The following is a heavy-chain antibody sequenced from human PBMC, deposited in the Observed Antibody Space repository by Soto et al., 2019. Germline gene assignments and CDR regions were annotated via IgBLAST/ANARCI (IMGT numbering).Heavy chain of an antibody. V-gene: IGHV3-11*06. CDR1: GFTFSDYY. Sequence: GGSLRLSCAAPGFTFSDYYMSWIRQAPGKGLEWVSYISSSSSYTNYADSVKGRFTISRDNAKNSLYLQMNSLRAEDTAVYYCARSPITFGGVSLWGQGTLVTVSS. D-gene: IGHD3-16*01. CDR3: ARSPITFGGVSL. J-gene: IGHJ4*02. CDR2: ISSSSSYT.